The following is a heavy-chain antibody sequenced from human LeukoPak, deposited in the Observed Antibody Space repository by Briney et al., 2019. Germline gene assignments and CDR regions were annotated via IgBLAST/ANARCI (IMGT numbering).Heavy chain of an antibody. CDR1: GFSFSDYY. V-gene: IGHV3-11*01. J-gene: IGHJ4*02. D-gene: IGHD2-21*02. CDR2: ISSSGHTI. Sequence: PGGSLRLSCAASGFSFSDYYMSWIRQAPGKGLEWVSYISSSGHTISYADSVKGRFTISRDNAKNSLYLQMNSLRAEDTAVYYCARDGWRVTPPFFDYWGQGILVTVSS. CDR3: ARDGWRVTPPFFDY.